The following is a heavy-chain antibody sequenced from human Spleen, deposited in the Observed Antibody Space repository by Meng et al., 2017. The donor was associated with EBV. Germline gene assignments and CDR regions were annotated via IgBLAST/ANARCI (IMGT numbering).Heavy chain of an antibody. CDR3: AILWAPVDY. CDR2: IYYSGST. Sequence: LPGSGPGLGKPSKTLSLNFTFSGCSISGHYWSWIRQPPGKGLEWIGYIYYSGSTNYNPSFKSRVTMSVDKSKNQFSLNLRSVTAADTAVYYCAILWAPVDYWGQGALVTVSS. V-gene: IGHV4-59*11. J-gene: IGHJ4*02. D-gene: IGHD3-16*01. CDR1: GCSISGHY.